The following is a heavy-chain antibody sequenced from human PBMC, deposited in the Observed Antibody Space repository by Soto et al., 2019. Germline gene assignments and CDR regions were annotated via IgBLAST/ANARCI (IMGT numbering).Heavy chain of an antibody. Sequence: GASVKVSCKASGYTFTGYYMHWVRQAPGQGLEWMGWINPNSGGTNYAQKFQGWVTMTRDTSENTLHLQMDSLRAEDTAVYYCARDDVLCDGGRCYGVPLDVWGKGTTVTVSS. CDR2: INPNSGGT. CDR3: ARDDVLCDGGRCYGVPLDV. CDR1: GYTFTGYY. J-gene: IGHJ6*04. D-gene: IGHD2-15*01. V-gene: IGHV1-2*04.